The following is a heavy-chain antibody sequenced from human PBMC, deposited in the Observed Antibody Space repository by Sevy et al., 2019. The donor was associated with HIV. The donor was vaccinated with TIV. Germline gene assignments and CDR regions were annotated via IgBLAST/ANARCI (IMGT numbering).Heavy chain of an antibody. Sequence: SQTLSLTCVISGDSVSSNSAALNWIRQSPSRGLEWLGRTYYRSKWYNDYAVSVKSRITINPDTSKNQFSLQLNSVTPEDTAVYYCARGQLGYGFNYFDYWGQGTLVTVSS. D-gene: IGHD5-18*01. CDR3: ARGQLGYGFNYFDY. V-gene: IGHV6-1*01. CDR1: GDSVSSNSAA. CDR2: TYYRSKWYN. J-gene: IGHJ4*02.